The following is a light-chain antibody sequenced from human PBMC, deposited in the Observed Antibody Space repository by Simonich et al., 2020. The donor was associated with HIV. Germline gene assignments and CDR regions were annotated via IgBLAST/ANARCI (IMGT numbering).Light chain of an antibody. CDR2: KVS. V-gene: IGKV2-30*02. CDR3: MQGTHWRALT. J-gene: IGKJ4*01. Sequence: DVVMTQSPLSLPVTLGQPASISCRSSQSLVHSDGNTYLTWFQQRPGQSPRRLIYKVSNRDSGVPDRFSGSGSGTDFTLKISRVEAEDVGVYYCMQGTHWRALTFGGGTKVEIK. CDR1: QSLVHSDGNTY.